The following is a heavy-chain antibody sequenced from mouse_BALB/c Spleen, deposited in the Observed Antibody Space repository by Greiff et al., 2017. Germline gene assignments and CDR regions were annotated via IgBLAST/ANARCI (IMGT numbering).Heavy chain of an antibody. Sequence: QVQLQQSGAELMKPGASVKISCKATGYTFSSYWIEWVKQRPGHGLEWIGEILPGSGSTNYNEKFKGKATFTADTSSNTAYMQLSSLTSEDSAVYYCATYYGNYGAMDYWGQGTSVTVSS. D-gene: IGHD2-10*01. CDR2: ILPGSGST. J-gene: IGHJ4*01. CDR3: ATYYGNYGAMDY. CDR1: GYTFSSYW. V-gene: IGHV1-9*01.